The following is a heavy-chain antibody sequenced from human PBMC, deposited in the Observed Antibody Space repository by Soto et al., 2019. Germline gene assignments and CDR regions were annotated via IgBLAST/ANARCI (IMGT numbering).Heavy chain of an antibody. CDR2: ISAYSDDT. D-gene: IGHD2-15*01. CDR1: GYTFTSYG. J-gene: IGHJ4*02. V-gene: IGHV1-18*01. Sequence: ASVKVSCKASGYTFTSYGISWVRQAPGQGLEWMGWISAYSDDTNYAQKLQGRVTMTTDTSTNTAYMDLRSLRSDDTAMYFCARDRYCSDASCYFQVPFDYWGQGTLVTVSS. CDR3: ARDRYCSDASCYFQVPFDY.